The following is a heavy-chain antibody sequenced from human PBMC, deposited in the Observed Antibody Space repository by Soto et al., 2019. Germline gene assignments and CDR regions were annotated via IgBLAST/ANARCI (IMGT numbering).Heavy chain of an antibody. CDR3: VCFECGRTAVVTAMEANDY. Sequence: GSLRLSCAASGFTFSNYWMHWVRQSPGKGLVWVSRINSDETITSYADSVKGRFTISRDNAKNTLYLQMSSLRVEDTALYYCVCFECGRTAVVTAMEANDYWGQGTLVTVSS. J-gene: IGHJ4*02. D-gene: IGHD2-21*02. V-gene: IGHV3-74*01. CDR1: GFTFSNYW. CDR2: INSDETIT.